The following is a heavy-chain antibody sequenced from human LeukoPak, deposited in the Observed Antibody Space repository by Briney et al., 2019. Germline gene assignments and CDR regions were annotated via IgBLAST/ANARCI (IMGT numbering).Heavy chain of an antibody. D-gene: IGHD2-15*01. V-gene: IGHV1-3*01. Sequence: GASVKVSCKASGHTFISYAMHWVRQAPGQRLEWMGWINVGNGNTKYSQKFQGRVTITRDTSASIAYMDLSSLRSEDTAVYYCAKVSGDNVFDYWGQGTLVTVSS. CDR1: GHTFISYA. CDR2: INVGNGNT. CDR3: AKVSGDNVFDY. J-gene: IGHJ4*02.